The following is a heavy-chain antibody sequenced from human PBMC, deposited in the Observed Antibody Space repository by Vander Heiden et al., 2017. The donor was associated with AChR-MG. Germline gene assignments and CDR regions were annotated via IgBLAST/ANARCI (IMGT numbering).Heavy chain of an antibody. D-gene: IGHD4-4*01. CDR2: ISGSGGST. J-gene: IGHJ5*02. CDR3: AKDSLRLHPWDWFDP. V-gene: IGHV3-23*01. Sequence: EVQLLESGGGLVQPGGSLRPPCAASGFTFSGYAMSWVRQAPGKGLEWVSAISGSGGSTYYADSVKGRFTISRDNSKNTLYLQMNSLRAEDTAVYYCAKDSLRLHPWDWFDPWGQGTLVTVSS. CDR1: GFTFSGYA.